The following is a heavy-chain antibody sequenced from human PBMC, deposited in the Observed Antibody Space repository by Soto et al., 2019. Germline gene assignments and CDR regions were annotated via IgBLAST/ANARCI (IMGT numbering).Heavy chain of an antibody. J-gene: IGHJ6*02. CDR3: AREIGPIFGVVVKVRYYGMDV. V-gene: IGHV3-30-3*01. D-gene: IGHD3-3*01. Sequence: PGGSLRLSCAASGFTFSSYAMHWVRQAPGKGLEWVAVISYDGSNKYYADSVKGRFTISRDNSKNTLYLQMNSLRAEDTAVYYCAREIGPIFGVVVKVRYYGMDVWGQGTTVTVSS. CDR2: ISYDGSNK. CDR1: GFTFSSYA.